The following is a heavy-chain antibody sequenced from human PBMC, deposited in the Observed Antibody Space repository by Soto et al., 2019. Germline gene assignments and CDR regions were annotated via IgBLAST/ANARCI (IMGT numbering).Heavy chain of an antibody. CDR3: ARTEASSWSFFYYGMDV. CDR2: VYYSDST. Sequence: QVQLQESGPGLVKPSETLSLTCTVSGGPIGSYYWSWIRQSPGKGLEWIGCVYYSDSTNYNPSLTSRVTISLDSSKNQFSMRLSSVTAAETAVYYCARTEASSWSFFYYGMDVWGQGTAVAVSS. V-gene: IGHV4-59*01. J-gene: IGHJ6*02. CDR1: GGPIGSYY. D-gene: IGHD6-13*01.